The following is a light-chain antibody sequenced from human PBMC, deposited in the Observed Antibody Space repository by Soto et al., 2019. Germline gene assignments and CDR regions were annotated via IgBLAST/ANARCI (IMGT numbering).Light chain of an antibody. Sequence: QSVLTQPASVSGSPGQSITISCTGTSSDVGSDNYVSWYQQLPGKAPRLMIYEVRNRPSGVSNRFSGSKSGNTASLTISGLQAEDEADYYCSSYTTSSTWVFGGGTKLTVL. CDR3: SSYTTSSTWV. CDR2: EVR. CDR1: SSDVGSDNY. J-gene: IGLJ3*02. V-gene: IGLV2-14*01.